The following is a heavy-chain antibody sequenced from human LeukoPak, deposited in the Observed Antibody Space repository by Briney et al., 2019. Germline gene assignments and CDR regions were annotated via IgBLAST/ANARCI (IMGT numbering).Heavy chain of an antibody. V-gene: IGHV1-46*01. CDR3: ARVRIPGYCSSASCYVGYYYGMDV. D-gene: IGHD2-2*01. CDR2: INPSGGST. CDR1: GYTFTSYY. Sequence: GASVKVSCKASGYTFTSYYMHWVRQAPGQGLEWMGIINPSGGSTSYAQKFQGRVTMTRDTSISTAYMELSRLRSDDTAVYYCARVRIPGYCSSASCYVGYYYGMDVWGQGTTVTVSS. J-gene: IGHJ6*02.